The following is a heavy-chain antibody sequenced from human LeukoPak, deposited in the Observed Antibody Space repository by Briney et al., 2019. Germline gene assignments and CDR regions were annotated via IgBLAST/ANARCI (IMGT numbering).Heavy chain of an antibody. Sequence: SQALSLTCIVSSGSISRGDYYWSWIRQPPGKGLEWIGYIYYSGSTYYNPSLKSRVTISVDTSRNQFSLKLSSVTAADTAVYYCARGRGPDYDFWSGYLSWFDPWGQGTLVTVSS. CDR2: IYYSGST. CDR1: SGSISRGDYY. CDR3: ARGRGPDYDFWSGYLSWFDP. D-gene: IGHD3-3*01. V-gene: IGHV4-30-4*08. J-gene: IGHJ5*02.